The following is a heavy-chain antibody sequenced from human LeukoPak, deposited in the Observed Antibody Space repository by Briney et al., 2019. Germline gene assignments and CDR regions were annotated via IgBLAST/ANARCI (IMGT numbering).Heavy chain of an antibody. V-gene: IGHV3-53*01. J-gene: IGHJ4*02. CDR3: ARCYYDGSGFYYYFDY. CDR2: IYSGGNT. CDR1: GFIVSNYY. Sequence: GGSLSLSCAASGFIVSNYYMSWVRQAPGKGLEWVSVIYSGGNTYYTDSVKGRFTISRDNPKNTVFLQMGSLRGEDTAVYYCARCYYDGSGFYYYFDYWGQGTLVTVSS. D-gene: IGHD3-22*01.